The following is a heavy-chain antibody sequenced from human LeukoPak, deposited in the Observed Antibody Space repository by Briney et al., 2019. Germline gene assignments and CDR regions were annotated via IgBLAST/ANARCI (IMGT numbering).Heavy chain of an antibody. V-gene: IGHV3-7*03. J-gene: IGHJ5*02. CDR2: IKQDGSEK. CDR3: AREDGSSWYMWFDP. D-gene: IGHD6-13*01. Sequence: GGSLSLSCAASGFTFSSYWMSWVRQAPGKGLEWVANIKQDGSEKYYVDSVKGRFTISRDNAKNSLYLQMNSLRAEDTAVYYCAREDGSSWYMWFDPWGQGTLVTVSS. CDR1: GFTFSSYW.